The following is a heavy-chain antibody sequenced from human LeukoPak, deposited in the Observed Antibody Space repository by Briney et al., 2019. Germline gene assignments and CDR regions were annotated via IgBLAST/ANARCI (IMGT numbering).Heavy chain of an antibody. CDR1: AFTFSSYA. CDR3: AKDLAAYCTNGICYKRDTPFDY. Sequence: PGGSLRLSCAASAFTFSSYAMSWVRQAPGKGLEWVSTISGNGISTYYADAVKGRFTVSRDNSKNTLFLQMNSLRAEDTAVYYCAKDLAAYCTNGICYKRDTPFDYWGQGTLVTVPS. CDR2: ISGNGIST. D-gene: IGHD2-8*01. V-gene: IGHV3-23*01. J-gene: IGHJ4*02.